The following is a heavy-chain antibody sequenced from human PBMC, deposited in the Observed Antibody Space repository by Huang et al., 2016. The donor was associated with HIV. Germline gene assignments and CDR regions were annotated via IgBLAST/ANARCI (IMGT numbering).Heavy chain of an antibody. CDR3: ARDHYYDSSGYFNWFDP. CDR2: IYASGST. J-gene: IGHJ5*02. D-gene: IGHD3-22*01. CDR1: GGSIGSGSDS. V-gene: IGHV4-61*09. Sequence: QVQLQESGPGLVKASQTLSLTCTVSGGSIGSGSDSWSWIRRPAGKGLVWIGQIYASGSTNYRPSLKSRVTISINASKNQFSLRLTSVTAADTAVYYCARDHYYDSSGYFNWFDPWGQGTLVTVSS.